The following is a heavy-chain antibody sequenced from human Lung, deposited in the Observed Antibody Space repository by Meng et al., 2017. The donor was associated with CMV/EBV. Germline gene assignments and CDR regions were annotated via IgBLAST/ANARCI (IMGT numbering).Heavy chain of an antibody. Sequence: QLPGSGPGLVKPSGTLSLTCAVSGGPKGSTNLWCWVRQPPGKGLEWIGEIPHRGSSAYNPSLKSRVSMSIDKSKNQFSLKLTSVTAADTAVYHCLRGSGGSVWGQGTLVTVSS. CDR1: GGPKGSTNL. J-gene: IGHJ1*01. D-gene: IGHD3-10*01. CDR2: IPHRGSS. V-gene: IGHV4-4*02. CDR3: LRGSGGSV.